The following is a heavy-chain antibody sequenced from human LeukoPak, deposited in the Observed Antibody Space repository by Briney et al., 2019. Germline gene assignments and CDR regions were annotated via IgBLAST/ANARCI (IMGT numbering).Heavy chain of an antibody. Sequence: GESLKISCKGSGYTFAGYYMHWVRQAPGQGLEWMGWINPNSGGTKYAQKFQSRVTMTRDTSISTAYMELSSLTSDDTAVYYCARVVSVRESYYYDSSGYSGLGYWGQGTLVTVSS. V-gene: IGHV1-2*02. CDR1: GYTFAGYY. J-gene: IGHJ4*02. CDR3: ARVVSVRESYYYDSSGYSGLGY. CDR2: INPNSGGT. D-gene: IGHD3-22*01.